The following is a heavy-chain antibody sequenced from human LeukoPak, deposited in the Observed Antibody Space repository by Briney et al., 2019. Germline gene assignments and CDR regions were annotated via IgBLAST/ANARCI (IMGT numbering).Heavy chain of an antibody. CDR3: ARDPTTGETTASY. V-gene: IGHV1-69*04. D-gene: IGHD4-17*01. Sequence: SVKVSFKASGGTFSIYAISWVRQAPGQGLEWMGRIIPILGIANYAQKFQGRVTITADKSTSTAYMELSSLRSEDTAVYYCARDPTTGETTASYWGQGTLVTVSS. CDR1: GGTFSIYA. J-gene: IGHJ4*02. CDR2: IIPILGIA.